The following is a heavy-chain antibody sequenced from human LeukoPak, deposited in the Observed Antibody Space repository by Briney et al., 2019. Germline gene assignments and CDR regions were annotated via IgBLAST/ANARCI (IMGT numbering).Heavy chain of an antibody. D-gene: IGHD5-18*01. CDR1: GYTFTSYY. Sequence: GASVKVSCKASGYTFTSYYMHWVRQAPGQGLEWMGIINPSGGSTSYAQKFQGRVTMTRDTSTSTAYMELSSLRSEDTAVYYCARDLMDTAMVLGYYYYYGMDVWGQGTTVTVSS. J-gene: IGHJ6*02. V-gene: IGHV1-46*01. CDR3: ARDLMDTAMVLGYYYYYGMDV. CDR2: INPSGGST.